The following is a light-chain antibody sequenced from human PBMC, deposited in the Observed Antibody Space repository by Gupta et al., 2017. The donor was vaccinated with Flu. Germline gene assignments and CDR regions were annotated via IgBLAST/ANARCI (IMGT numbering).Light chain of an antibody. CDR2: EVS. J-gene: IGLJ1*01. V-gene: IGLV2-14*03. CDR1: SRDVGGYNN. Sequence: QSALTPSAAVSGSRGQSITISCAGTSRDVGGYNNVSWYQQHPGKAPKLMIYEVSNRPSGISNRFSGSKSDNTASLTISGLQAEDEADYYCSSYRSSSTLYVFGSRTKVTVL. CDR3: SSYRSSSTLYV.